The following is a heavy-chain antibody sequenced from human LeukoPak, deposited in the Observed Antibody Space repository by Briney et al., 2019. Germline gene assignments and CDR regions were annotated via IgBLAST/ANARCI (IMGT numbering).Heavy chain of an antibody. J-gene: IGHJ4*02. CDR1: GFTFSSYA. D-gene: IGHD4-17*01. V-gene: IGHV3-23*01. CDR3: SSSRVPRPTVTPDWYFDY. Sequence: GGSLRLSCAASGFTFSSYAMSWVRQAPGKGLEWVSAISGSGGSTYYADSVKGRFTISRDNSKNTLYLQMNSLRAEDTAVYYCSSSRVPRPTVTPDWYFDYWGQGTLVTVSS. CDR2: ISGSGGST.